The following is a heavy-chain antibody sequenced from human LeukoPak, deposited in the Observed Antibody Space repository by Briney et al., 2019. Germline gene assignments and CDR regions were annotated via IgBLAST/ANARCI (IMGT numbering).Heavy chain of an antibody. J-gene: IGHJ4*02. Sequence: GGSLRLSCTVSGFTVSTNSMSWVRQAPGKGLEWVSGISGSGGSTYYADSVKGRFTSSRDNSKNTLYLQMNSLRAEDTAVYFCAKARYGSGSYFFDYWGQGTLVTVSS. V-gene: IGHV3-23*01. CDR1: GFTVSTNS. D-gene: IGHD3-10*01. CDR2: ISGSGGST. CDR3: AKARYGSGSYFFDY.